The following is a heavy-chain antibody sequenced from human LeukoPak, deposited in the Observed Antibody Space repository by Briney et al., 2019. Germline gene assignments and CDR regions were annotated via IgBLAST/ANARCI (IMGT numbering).Heavy chain of an antibody. Sequence: ASVKVSCKASGYTFTSYDINWVRQATGQGLEWMGLMNSNSGNTGNAHKFQGRVTMTRNTSISTAYMELSSLRSEDTAVYYCATNAGYCSSTSCPEYYYYGMDVWGQGTTVTVSS. CDR1: GYTFTSYD. CDR2: MNSNSGNT. D-gene: IGHD2-2*01. V-gene: IGHV1-8*01. J-gene: IGHJ6*02. CDR3: ATNAGYCSSTSCPEYYYYGMDV.